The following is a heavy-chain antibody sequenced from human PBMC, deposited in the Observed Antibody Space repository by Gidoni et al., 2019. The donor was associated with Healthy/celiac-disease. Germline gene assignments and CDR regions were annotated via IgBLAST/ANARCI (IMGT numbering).Heavy chain of an antibody. J-gene: IGHJ3*02. CDR1: GFPFSRFA. Sequence: EVQLLESGGGLVQPGGSLRLSCAASGFPFSRFAMSWVRQAPGKGLEWVTAISGSGGSTYYAESVKGRFTISRDNSKNTLYLQMNSLRAEDTAVYYCAKSTNYDFWSGYYEMRADDAFDIWGQGTMVTVSS. CDR2: ISGSGGST. CDR3: AKSTNYDFWSGYYEMRADDAFDI. D-gene: IGHD3-3*01. V-gene: IGHV3-23*01.